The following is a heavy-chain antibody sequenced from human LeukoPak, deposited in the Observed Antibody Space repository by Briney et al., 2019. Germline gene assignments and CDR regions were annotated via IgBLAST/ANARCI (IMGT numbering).Heavy chain of an antibody. V-gene: IGHV4-34*01. CDR2: INHSGST. CDR3: ASLRSARHYYYYYYMDV. J-gene: IGHJ6*03. CDR1: GGSFSGYY. D-gene: IGHD3-3*01. Sequence: SETLSLTCAVYGGSFSGYYWSWIRQPPGKGLEWIGEINHSGSTNYNPSLKSRVTISVDTSTNQFSLKLSSVTAADTAVYYCASLRSARHYYYYYYMDVWGKGTTVTVSS.